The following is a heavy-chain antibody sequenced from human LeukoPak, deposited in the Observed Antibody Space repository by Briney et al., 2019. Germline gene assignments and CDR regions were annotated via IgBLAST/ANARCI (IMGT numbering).Heavy chain of an antibody. V-gene: IGHV3-30*03. Sequence: PGGSLRLSCAASGFTFSTYGMHWVRQAPGKGLEWVAVISCDGNNEFYADSVKGRFTISRDNSNNMVYLQMNSLRGDDTAVYYCARNHPVVTSYIRGPQDYWGQGTLVTVSS. CDR1: GFTFSTYG. D-gene: IGHD3-22*01. CDR3: ARNHPVVTSYIRGPQDY. CDR2: ISCDGNNE. J-gene: IGHJ4*02.